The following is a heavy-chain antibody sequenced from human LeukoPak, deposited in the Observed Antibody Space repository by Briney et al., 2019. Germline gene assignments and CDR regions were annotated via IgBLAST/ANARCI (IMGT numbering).Heavy chain of an antibody. V-gene: IGHV4-38-2*01. CDR2: VDPSGST. Sequence: PSETLSLTRGVSGYPISSGYYGGWIRHPPGKGLEWIGTVDPSGSTYQNPSLKSRVTISVDTSKNQFSLKLTSVTAADTAVYFYASSTAVVKAKKFQEWGQGTLVTVSS. CDR3: ASSTAVVKAKKFQE. D-gene: IGHD1-26*01. J-gene: IGHJ1*01. CDR1: GYPISSGYY.